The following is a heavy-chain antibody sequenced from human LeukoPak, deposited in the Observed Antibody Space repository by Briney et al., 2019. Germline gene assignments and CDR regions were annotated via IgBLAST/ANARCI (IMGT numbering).Heavy chain of an antibody. CDR3: ARVSSSWYQDWYFDL. CDR1: GGSISSSSYY. Sequence: SETLSLTCTVSGGSISSSSYYWGWIRQPPGKGLEWFGCIYYSGSTYYNPSLKSRVTISVDTSKNQFSLKLSSVTAADTAVYYCARVSSSWYQDWYFDLWGRGTLVTVSS. J-gene: IGHJ2*01. D-gene: IGHD6-13*01. CDR2: IYYSGST. V-gene: IGHV4-39*07.